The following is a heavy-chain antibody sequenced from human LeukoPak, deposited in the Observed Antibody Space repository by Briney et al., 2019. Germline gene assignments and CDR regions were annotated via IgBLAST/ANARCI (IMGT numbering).Heavy chain of an antibody. Sequence: GASVTDSYKASGYTLTKYYMQWVRQAPGQGREGMGVINPSGGRTRNAQKLQGRDTITRETTTSTVYMEVRRLREGDTAVYYCARILNGYCSGGSCYSSYYFDYWGQGTLVTVSS. CDR3: ARILNGYCSGGSCYSSYYFDY. J-gene: IGHJ4*02. CDR2: INPSGGRT. CDR1: GYTLTKYY. V-gene: IGHV1-46*01. D-gene: IGHD2-15*01.